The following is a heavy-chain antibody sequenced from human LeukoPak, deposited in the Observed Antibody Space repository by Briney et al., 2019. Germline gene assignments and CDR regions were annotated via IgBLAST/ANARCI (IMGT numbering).Heavy chain of an antibody. CDR3: ARDLRAPGYCSSTSCYNPDY. V-gene: IGHV1-2*02. Sequence: ASVNVSCMASGYTFTGYYMHWVRQAPGQGREWMGWINPNSGGTNYAQKFQGRVTMTRDTSISTAYMELSRLRSDDTAVYYCARDLRAPGYCSSTSCYNPDYWGQGTLVTVSS. J-gene: IGHJ4*02. CDR1: GYTFTGYY. D-gene: IGHD2-2*02. CDR2: INPNSGGT.